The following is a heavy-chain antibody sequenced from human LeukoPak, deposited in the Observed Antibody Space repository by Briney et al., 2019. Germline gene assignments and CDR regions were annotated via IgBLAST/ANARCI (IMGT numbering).Heavy chain of an antibody. CDR1: GFTFSSYS. V-gene: IGHV3-21*01. CDR2: ISSSSSYI. Sequence: GGSLRLSCAASGFTFSSYSMNWVRQAPGKGLEWVSSISSSSSYIYYADSVKGRFTISRDNAKNSLYLQMNSLRAEDTAVYYCARNVGFLLWFGANTIPARRNGRDYYYYYGMDVWGQGTTVTVSS. J-gene: IGHJ6*02. D-gene: IGHD3-10*01. CDR3: ARNVGFLLWFGANTIPARRNGRDYYYYYGMDV.